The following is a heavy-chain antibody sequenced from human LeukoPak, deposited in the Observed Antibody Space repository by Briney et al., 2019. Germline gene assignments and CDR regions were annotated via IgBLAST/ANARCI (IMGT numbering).Heavy chain of an antibody. J-gene: IGHJ4*02. CDR1: GGSISSGDYY. V-gene: IGHV4-30-4*08. CDR2: IYYSGST. Sequence: SETLSLTCTVSGGSISSGDYYWSWIRQPPGKGLEWIGYIYYSGSTYYNPSLKSRVTISVDTSKNQFSLKLSSVTAADTAVYYCARGKNYCSGSYWLGYWGQRTLVTVSS. CDR3: ARGKNYCSGSYWLGY. D-gene: IGHD3-10*01.